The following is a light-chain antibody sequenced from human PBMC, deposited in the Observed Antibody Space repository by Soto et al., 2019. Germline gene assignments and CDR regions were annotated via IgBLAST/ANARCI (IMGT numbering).Light chain of an antibody. CDR1: SSDVGGYNY. CDR2: EVS. Sequence: QSALTQPASVSGSPGQSITISCTGTSSDVGGYNYVSWYQQHPGKAPKLMIYEVSNRPSGVSNRFSGSKSGNTASLTISGLQAEDEADYYCSSYTSSSTLVVFATGTRSPS. V-gene: IGLV2-14*01. J-gene: IGLJ1*01. CDR3: SSYTSSSTLVV.